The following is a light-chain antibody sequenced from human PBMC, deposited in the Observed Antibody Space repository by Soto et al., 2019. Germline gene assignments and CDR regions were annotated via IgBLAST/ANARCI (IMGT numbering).Light chain of an antibody. CDR1: QSVSSN. J-gene: IGKJ5*01. CDR2: GAS. V-gene: IGKV3-15*01. Sequence: EIVLTQSPATLSVSAGESATLSCRASQSVSSNLAWYQQKPGQAPRLLIYGASTRATGFPARFSGSGSGTEFTLTISSLQSEDFAVYYCQHCNNWPITFGQGTRLEIK. CDR3: QHCNNWPIT.